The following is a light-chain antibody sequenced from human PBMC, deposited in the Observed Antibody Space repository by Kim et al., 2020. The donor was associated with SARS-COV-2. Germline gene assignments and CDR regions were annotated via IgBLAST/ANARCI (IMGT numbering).Light chain of an antibody. CDR3: QQYGSSPGWT. CDR2: GAS. V-gene: IGKV3-20*01. Sequence: PVERATLSCRASQSVSSSYLAWYQPKPGQAPRLIIYGASSRATGIPDRFSGSGSGTDFTHTISRLEPEDFAVYYCQQYGSSPGWTFGQGTKVDIK. CDR1: QSVSSSY. J-gene: IGKJ1*01.